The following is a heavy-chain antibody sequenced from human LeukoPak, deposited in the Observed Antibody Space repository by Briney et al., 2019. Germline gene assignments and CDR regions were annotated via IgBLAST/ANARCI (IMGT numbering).Heavy chain of an antibody. Sequence: GGSLRLSCAASGFTFSDYYMSWIRRAPGKGLEWVSYISSSSSYTNYADSVKGRFTISRDNAKNSLYLQMNSLRAEDTAVYYCARLAYSMVRGVYYFDYWGQGTLVTVSS. CDR2: ISSSSSYT. CDR3: ARLAYSMVRGVYYFDY. CDR1: GFTFSDYY. V-gene: IGHV3-11*06. D-gene: IGHD3-10*01. J-gene: IGHJ4*02.